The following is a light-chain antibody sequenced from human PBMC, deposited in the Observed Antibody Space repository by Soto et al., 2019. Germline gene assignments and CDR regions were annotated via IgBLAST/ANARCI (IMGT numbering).Light chain of an antibody. V-gene: IGLV1-51*01. CDR1: NSNIGNNY. CDR2: DNN. Sequence: QAVVTQPPSVSAAPGQKVTISCSGSNSNIGNNYVSWYQQFPGTAPKVLIYDNNKRPSGIPDRFSGSKSATPATLVITGLQTGDEADYYCGAWDSSLHAGVFGGGTKLTVL. CDR3: GAWDSSLHAGV. J-gene: IGLJ2*01.